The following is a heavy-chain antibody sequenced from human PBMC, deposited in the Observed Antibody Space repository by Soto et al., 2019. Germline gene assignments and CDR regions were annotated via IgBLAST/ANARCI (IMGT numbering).Heavy chain of an antibody. J-gene: IGHJ4*02. Sequence: QVQLVQSGAEVKKPGASVKVSCKASGYTFTGYYMHWVRQAPGQGLEWMGWINPNSGGTNYAQKSQAGVXXTXDXXISTAYMELSRLRSEDTAVYYCARAGLYSSGWYDYWGQGTLGTVSS. D-gene: IGHD6-19*01. CDR2: INPNSGGT. CDR1: GYTFTGYY. V-gene: IGHV1-2*02. CDR3: ARAGLYSSGWYDY.